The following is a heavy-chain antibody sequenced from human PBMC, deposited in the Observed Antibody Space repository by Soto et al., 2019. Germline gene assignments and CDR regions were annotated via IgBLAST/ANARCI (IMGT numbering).Heavy chain of an antibody. J-gene: IGHJ4*02. Sequence: GGSLRLSCAASGFTFSSYWMNWVRQAPGKGLEWVANIKQDGSEKYYVDSVKGRFTISRDNAKNSLYLQMNSLRAEDTAVYYCARDGDSSRCYFDYWGQGTLVTVSS. CDR3: ARDGDSSRCYFDY. CDR2: IKQDGSEK. V-gene: IGHV3-7*01. CDR1: GFTFSSYW. D-gene: IGHD6-13*01.